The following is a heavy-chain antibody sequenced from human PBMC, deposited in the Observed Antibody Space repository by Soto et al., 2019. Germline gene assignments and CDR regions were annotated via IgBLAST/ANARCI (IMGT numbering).Heavy chain of an antibody. CDR2: IIPIFGTA. J-gene: IGHJ5*02. CDR3: AGAPMTTVSTPYNCFDP. Sequence: SVKVSCKASGGTFSSYAISWVRQAPGQGLEWMGGIIPIFGTANYAQKFQGRVTITEHESTSTAYMELSSLRSEDTAVYYCAGAPMTTVSTPYNCFDPWGQGTLVTVSS. D-gene: IGHD4-17*01. V-gene: IGHV1-69*13. CDR1: GGTFSSYA.